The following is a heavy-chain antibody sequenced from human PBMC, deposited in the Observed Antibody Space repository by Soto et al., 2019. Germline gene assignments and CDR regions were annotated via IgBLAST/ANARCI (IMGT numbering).Heavy chain of an antibody. CDR1: GFTFSSYA. CDR2: ISYDRSNK. D-gene: IGHD3-22*01. Sequence: QVQLVESGGGVVQPGRSLRLCCAASGFTFSSYAMHWVRQAPGKGLEWVAVISYDRSNKYYADSVKGRFTISRDNSKNTLYLQMNSLRAEDTAVYYCATDPNQLDYYDSSGYAPSDYWGQGTLVTVSS. J-gene: IGHJ4*02. CDR3: ATDPNQLDYYDSSGYAPSDY. V-gene: IGHV3-30-3*01.